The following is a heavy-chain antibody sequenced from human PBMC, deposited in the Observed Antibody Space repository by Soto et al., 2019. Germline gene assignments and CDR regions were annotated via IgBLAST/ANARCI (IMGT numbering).Heavy chain of an antibody. CDR1: GGSISSSSYY. V-gene: IGHV4-39*01. CDR2: IYYSGST. D-gene: IGHD6-13*01. Sequence: SETLSLTCTVSGGSISSSSYYWGWIRQPPGKGLEWIGSIYYSGSTYYNPSLKSRVTISVDTSKNQFSLKLSSVTAADTAVYYCARKERGIVAAVAYWGQGTLVTVSS. J-gene: IGHJ4*02. CDR3: ARKERGIVAAVAY.